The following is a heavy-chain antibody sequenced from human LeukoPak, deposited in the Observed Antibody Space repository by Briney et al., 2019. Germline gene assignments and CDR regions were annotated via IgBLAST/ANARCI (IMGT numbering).Heavy chain of an antibody. CDR2: VTGGGDTT. V-gene: IGHV3-23*01. CDR1: GFTFSSYG. CDR3: AKMQGYLDY. J-gene: IGHJ4*02. Sequence: PGGSLRLSCAASGFTFSSYGMSWVRQAPGKGLEWVSAVTGGGDTTYYADSVRGRFTISRDNSKTTLYLQMNSLRAEDTAVYYCAKMQGYLDYWGQGTLVTVSS.